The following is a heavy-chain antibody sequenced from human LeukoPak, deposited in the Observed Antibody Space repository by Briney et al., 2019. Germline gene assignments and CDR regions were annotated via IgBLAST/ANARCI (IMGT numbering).Heavy chain of an antibody. D-gene: IGHD3-16*02. V-gene: IGHV3-23*01. CDR1: GFTFSSYA. CDR3: AKEMMITFGGVIVKGGAFDI. Sequence: GGSLRLSCAASGFTFSSYAFSWVRQAPGEGLEWVSAISGSGSSTYYADSVKGRFTISRDNSKNTLHLQMNSLRAEDTAVYYCAKEMMITFGGVIVKGGAFDIWGQGTMVTVSS. CDR2: ISGSGSST. J-gene: IGHJ3*02.